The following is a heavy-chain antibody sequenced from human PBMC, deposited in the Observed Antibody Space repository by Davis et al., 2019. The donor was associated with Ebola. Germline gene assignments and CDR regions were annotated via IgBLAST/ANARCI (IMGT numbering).Heavy chain of an antibody. J-gene: IGHJ6*03. V-gene: IGHV1-69*13. CDR1: GGTFSSYA. CDR2: IIPIFGTA. CDR3: ARGRRRYSYALREIAAAGTFFHYYYYMDV. Sequence: SVKVSCKASGGTFSSYAISWVRQAPGQGLEWMGGIIPIFGTANYAQKFQGRVTITADESTSTAYMELSSLRSEDTAVYYCARGRRRYSYALREIAAAGTFFHYYYYMDVWGKGTTVTVSS. D-gene: IGHD6-13*01.